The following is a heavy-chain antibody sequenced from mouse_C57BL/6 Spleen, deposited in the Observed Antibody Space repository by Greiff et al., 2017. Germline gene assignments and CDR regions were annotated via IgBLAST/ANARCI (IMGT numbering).Heavy chain of an antibody. D-gene: IGHD6-1*01. CDR3: ARWYSTSYWYFDV. CDR2: IDPSDSYT. V-gene: IGHV1-69*01. J-gene: IGHJ1*03. Sequence: QVQLQQSGAELVMPGASVKLSCKASGYTFTSYWMHWVKQRPGQGLEWIGEIDPSDSYTNYNQKFKGKSTLTVDKSSSTAYMQLSSLTSEDSAVYYCARWYSTSYWYFDVWGTGTTVTVSS. CDR1: GYTFTSYW.